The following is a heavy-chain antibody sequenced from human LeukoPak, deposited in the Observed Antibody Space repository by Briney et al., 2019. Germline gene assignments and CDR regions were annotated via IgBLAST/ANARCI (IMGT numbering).Heavy chain of an antibody. CDR2: INPNSGGT. Sequence: ASVTVSFTASGYTFTGYYMHWVRQAPGQGLEWMGWINPNSGGTNYAQKFQGRVTMTRDTSISTAYMELSRLRSDDTAVYYCARGGNSSGYYDAFDIWGQGTMVTVSS. CDR3: ARGGNSSGYYDAFDI. CDR1: GYTFTGYY. J-gene: IGHJ3*02. V-gene: IGHV1-2*02. D-gene: IGHD3-22*01.